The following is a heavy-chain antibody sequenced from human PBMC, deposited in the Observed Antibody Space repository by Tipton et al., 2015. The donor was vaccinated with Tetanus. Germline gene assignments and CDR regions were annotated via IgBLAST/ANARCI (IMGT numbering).Heavy chain of an antibody. CDR2: VYSTATT. CDR3: ARVRAILRRTLSGLYWLDP. J-gene: IGHJ5*02. D-gene: IGHD3-16*01. CDR1: GGSISSGDYY. V-gene: IGHV4-30-4*01. Sequence: GLVKPSQTLSLACTVSGGSISSGDYYWSWIRRPPGKGPEWIGYVYSTATTYYNPSLQSRVAISVDTSKNQFSLEVASVTVSDTAVYYCARVRAILRRTLSGLYWLDPWGQGILVTVSS.